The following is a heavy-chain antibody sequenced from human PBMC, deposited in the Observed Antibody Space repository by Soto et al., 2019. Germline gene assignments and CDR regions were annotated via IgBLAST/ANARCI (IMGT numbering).Heavy chain of an antibody. CDR3: ANDRDFDWSTPQPRVSKHRYYGMDV. CDR2: ISYDGSNK. Sequence: QVQLVESGGGVVQPGRSLRLSCAASGFTFSSYGMHWVRQAPGKGLEWVAGISYDGSNKYYADAVKGRFTISRDNSKNTRYLRMNSLRAEDTAVYYCANDRDFDWSTPQPRVSKHRYYGMDVWGQGTTVTVSS. D-gene: IGHD3-9*01. J-gene: IGHJ6*02. CDR1: GFTFSSYG. V-gene: IGHV3-30*18.